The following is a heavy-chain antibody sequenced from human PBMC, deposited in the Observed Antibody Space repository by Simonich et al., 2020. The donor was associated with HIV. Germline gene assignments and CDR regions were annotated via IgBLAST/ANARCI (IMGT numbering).Heavy chain of an antibody. CDR3: ARRHPTTVTTPYFDY. CDR2: INHSGST. Sequence: QVQLQQWGAGLLKPSETLSLTCAVYGGSFSGYYWSWNRQPPGKGLGWIGEINHSGSTNYNTSLKSRVTISVDTSKNQFSLKLSSVTAADTAVYYCARRHPTTVTTPYFDYWGQGTLVTVSS. V-gene: IGHV4-34*01. J-gene: IGHJ4*02. CDR1: GGSFSGYY. D-gene: IGHD4-17*01.